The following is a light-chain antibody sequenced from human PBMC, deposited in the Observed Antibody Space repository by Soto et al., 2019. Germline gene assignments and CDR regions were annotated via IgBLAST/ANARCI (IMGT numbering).Light chain of an antibody. J-gene: IGLJ1*01. V-gene: IGLV2-8*01. CDR2: EVS. Sequence: QSVLTQPPSASGSPGQSVTSSCTGTSSDVGGYNYVSWYQQHPGKAPKLMIYEVSKRPSGVPDRFSGSKSGNTASLTVSGLQAEDEADYYCSSYAGSHYVFGTGTKVTVL. CDR3: SSYAGSHYV. CDR1: SSDVGGYNY.